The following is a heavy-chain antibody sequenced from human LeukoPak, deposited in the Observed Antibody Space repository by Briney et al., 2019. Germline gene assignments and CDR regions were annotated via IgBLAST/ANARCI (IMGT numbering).Heavy chain of an antibody. V-gene: IGHV4-4*02. CDR2: IYHSGST. D-gene: IGHD1-1*01. J-gene: IGHJ6*04. CDR1: GGSISSSNW. CDR3: ARDSYNWKTWSGMDV. Sequence: KPSETLSLTCAVSGGSISSSNWWSWVRQPPGKGLEWIGEIYHSGSTNYNPSLKSRVTISVDKSKNQFSLKLSSVTAADTAVYYCARDSYNWKTWSGMDVWGKGTTVTVSS.